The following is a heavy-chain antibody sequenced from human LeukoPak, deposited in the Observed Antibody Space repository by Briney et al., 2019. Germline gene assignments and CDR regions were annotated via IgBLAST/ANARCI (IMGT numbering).Heavy chain of an antibody. CDR3: ARDRSMTETYSARYFHDH. J-gene: IGHJ4*02. Sequence: ASVKDSCKAAGYTFTVHYQQLVRQAPVLVLESMLFLFLSTGDTKYTQKFQGRVRMTRDTSFSTAYMELSRLTSDDTAVYYCARDRSMTETYSARYFHDHWAQGPLVTVTS. V-gene: IGHV1-2*02. D-gene: IGHD1-26*01. CDR1: GYTFTVHY. CDR2: LFLSTGDT.